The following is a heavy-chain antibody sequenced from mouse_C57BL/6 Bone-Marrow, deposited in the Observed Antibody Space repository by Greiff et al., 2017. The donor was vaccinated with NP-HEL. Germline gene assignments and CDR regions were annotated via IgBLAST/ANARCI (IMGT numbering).Heavy chain of an antibody. J-gene: IGHJ2*01. Sequence: EVQGVESGDGLVKPGGSLKLSCAASGFTFSSYAMSWVRQTPEQGLEWVAYISSGGDYIYYADNVKGRSTISRDNARNTLYLQMSSLKSEDTAMYYCTRGGGPYYYGGWGQGATLTVAS. CDR3: TRGGGPYYYGG. V-gene: IGHV5-9-1*02. CDR2: ISSGGDYI. CDR1: GFTFSSYA.